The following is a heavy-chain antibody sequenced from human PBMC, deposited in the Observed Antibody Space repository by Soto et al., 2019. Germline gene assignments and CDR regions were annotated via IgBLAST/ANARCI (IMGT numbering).Heavy chain of an antibody. CDR1: GGSFSGYY. J-gene: IGHJ6*02. V-gene: IGHV4-34*01. CDR3: ARGGNYYYYYGMDV. CDR2: INHSGST. Sequence: SETLSLTCAVYGGSFSGYYWSWIRQPPGKGLEWIGEINHSGSTNYNPSLMSRVTISVDTSKNQFSLKLSSVTAADTAVYYCARGGNYYYYYGMDVWGQGTTVTVSS.